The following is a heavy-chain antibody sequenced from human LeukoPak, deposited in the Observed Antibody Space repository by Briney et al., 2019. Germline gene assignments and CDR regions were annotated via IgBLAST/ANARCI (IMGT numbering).Heavy chain of an antibody. CDR3: ARLLPRDVGQTNDAFDI. CDR2: LYYSGST. V-gene: IGHV4-39*02. D-gene: IGHD1-26*01. CDR1: GVPIRSSIYY. Sequence: PSETLSLTCTVSGVPIRSSIYYWAWIRQPPGKGLEWIGTLYYSGSTYYNPSLKSRVTLSVATSKNHFSLTLNSVTAADTAVYYCARLLPRDVGQTNDAFDIWGQGTMVTVSS. J-gene: IGHJ3*02.